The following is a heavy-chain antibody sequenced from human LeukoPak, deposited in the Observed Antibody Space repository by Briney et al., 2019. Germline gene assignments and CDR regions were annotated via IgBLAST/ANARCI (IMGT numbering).Heavy chain of an antibody. D-gene: IGHD6-19*01. V-gene: IGHV1-18*01. CDR1: GYTFTSYG. J-gene: IGHJ4*02. CDR2: ISAYNGNT. CDR3: ARDTYNSGRCSDY. Sequence: ASVKVSCKASGYTFTSYGISWVRQAPGQGLEWMGWISAYNGNTNYAQNPQGRIIMTTDTSTSTAYMELRSLRSDDTAVYYCARDTYNSGRCSDYWGQGTLVTVSS.